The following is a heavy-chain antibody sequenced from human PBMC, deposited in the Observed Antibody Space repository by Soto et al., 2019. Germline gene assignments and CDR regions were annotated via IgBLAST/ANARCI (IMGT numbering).Heavy chain of an antibody. V-gene: IGHV1-3*01. Sequence: ASVKVSCKASGYTFTSYAIHWVRQAPGQRLEWMGWINAGNGNTKYSQKFQGRVTITRDTSASTAYMELSSLRSEDTAVYYCARDHRGSGSYPDYGMDVWGQGTTVTVSS. D-gene: IGHD1-26*01. J-gene: IGHJ6*02. CDR2: INAGNGNT. CDR1: GYTFTSYA. CDR3: ARDHRGSGSYPDYGMDV.